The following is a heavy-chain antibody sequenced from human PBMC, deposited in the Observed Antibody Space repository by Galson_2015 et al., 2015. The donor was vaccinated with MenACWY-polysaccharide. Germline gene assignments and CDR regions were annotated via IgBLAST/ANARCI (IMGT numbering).Heavy chain of an antibody. CDR1: GFTFSSYA. CDR3: ARITSWGGDY. D-gene: IGHD1-20*01. J-gene: IGHJ4*02. V-gene: IGHV3-23*01. Sequence: SLRLSCAASGFTFSSYAMAWVRQAPGKGLEWVSSIDNSGFTTYYAGSVKGRFTMSRDNPKHPLFMQMNSLTADDTALYYCARITSWGGDYSAQGTPLTVSS. CDR2: IDNSGFTT.